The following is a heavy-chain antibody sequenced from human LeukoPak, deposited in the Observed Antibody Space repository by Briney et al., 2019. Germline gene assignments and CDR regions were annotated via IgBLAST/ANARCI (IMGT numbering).Heavy chain of an antibody. Sequence: GGSLRLSCAASGFTFSSYSMNWVRQAPGKGLEWVSYISSSSSTIYYADSVKGRFTISRDNAKNSLYLQMNSLRAEDTAVYYCARVLRRPSWGQGTLVTVSS. CDR3: ARVLRRPS. J-gene: IGHJ5*02. V-gene: IGHV3-48*01. D-gene: IGHD3-16*01. CDR1: GFTFSSYS. CDR2: ISSSSSTI.